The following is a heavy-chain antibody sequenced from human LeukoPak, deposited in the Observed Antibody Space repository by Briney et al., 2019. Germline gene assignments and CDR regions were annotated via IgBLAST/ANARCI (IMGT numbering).Heavy chain of an antibody. CDR3: ARGGDRSFDY. J-gene: IGHJ4*02. V-gene: IGHV4-39*07. CDR1: GGSISSANYY. Sequence: SETLSLTCTVSGGSISSANYYWGWIRQPSGKGLEWIGSVYNSGSTYYNPSLKSRVIVSLHMSQNQFSLRLTSVTAADTAVYYCARGGDRSFDYWGQGTLVTVSS. CDR2: VYNSGST. D-gene: IGHD3-10*01.